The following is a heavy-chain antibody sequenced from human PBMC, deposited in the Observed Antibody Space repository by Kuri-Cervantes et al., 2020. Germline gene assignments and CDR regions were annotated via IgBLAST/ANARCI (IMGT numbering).Heavy chain of an antibody. V-gene: IGHV1-24*01. J-gene: IGHJ4*02. D-gene: IGHD4-17*01. CDR2: FDPEDGET. CDR3: ATDFRAVTAFDY. Sequence: ASVKVSCKASGGTFSSYAISWVRQAPGKGLEWMGGFDPEDGETIYAQKFQGRVTMTEDTSTDTAYMELSSLRSEDTAVYYCATDFRAVTAFDYWGQGTLVTVSS. CDR1: GGTFSSYA.